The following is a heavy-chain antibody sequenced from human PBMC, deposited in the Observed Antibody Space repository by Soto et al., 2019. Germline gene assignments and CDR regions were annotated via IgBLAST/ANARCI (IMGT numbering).Heavy chain of an antibody. CDR3: ARVLVRGVQNAFDI. CDR2: IIPILGIA. D-gene: IGHD3-10*01. J-gene: IGHJ3*02. Sequence: SVKVSCKASGGTFSSYTISWVRQAPGQGLEWMGRIIPILGIANYAQKFQGRVTITADKSTSTAYMELSSLRSEDTAVYYCARVLVRGVQNAFDIWGQGTMVTVSS. V-gene: IGHV1-69*02. CDR1: GGTFSSYT.